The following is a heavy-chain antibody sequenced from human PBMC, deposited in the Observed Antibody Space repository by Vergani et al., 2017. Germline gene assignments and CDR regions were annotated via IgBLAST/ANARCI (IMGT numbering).Heavy chain of an antibody. D-gene: IGHD2-8*01. Sequence: QVQLVQSGAEVKKPGASVKVSCKASGYTFTSYGISWVRQAPGQGLEWMGRIIPVLGKTKYAQDFQGRLTITADTSTSTAYMELTSLRSQDTAMYFCARGLWDCTHIRCSPPSYWGQGTQVTVSS. V-gene: IGHV1-18*01. CDR3: ARGLWDCTHIRCSPPSY. CDR2: IIPVLGKT. CDR1: GYTFTSYG. J-gene: IGHJ4*02.